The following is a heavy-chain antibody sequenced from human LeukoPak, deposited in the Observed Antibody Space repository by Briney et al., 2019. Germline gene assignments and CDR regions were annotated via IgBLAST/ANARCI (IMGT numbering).Heavy chain of an antibody. J-gene: IGHJ4*02. Sequence: SETLSLTCAVSGGSISSGGYSWSWIRQPPGKGLEWIGYIYYSGSTYYNPSLKSRVTISVDTSKNQFSLKLSSVTAADTAVYYCARSRPAAGSIDYWGQGTLLTVSS. V-gene: IGHV4-30-4*07. D-gene: IGHD6-13*01. CDR3: ARSRPAAGSIDY. CDR2: IYYSGST. CDR1: GGSISSGGYS.